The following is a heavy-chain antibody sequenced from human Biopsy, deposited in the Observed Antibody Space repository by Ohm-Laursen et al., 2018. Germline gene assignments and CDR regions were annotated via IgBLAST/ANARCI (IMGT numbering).Heavy chain of an antibody. V-gene: IGHV3-72*01. CDR3: ARTYCRGDHCYLGDY. CDR1: GFTFSDYY. D-gene: IGHD2-21*02. J-gene: IGHJ4*02. CDR2: SRDKANSYTT. Sequence: SLRLSCTASGFTFSDYYVDWVRQTPVKGLEWVGRSRDKANSYTTEYAPSVKGRFSISRDDSKNSLYLQLNSLRTEDTAVYYCARTYCRGDHCYLGDYWAREPWSPSPQ.